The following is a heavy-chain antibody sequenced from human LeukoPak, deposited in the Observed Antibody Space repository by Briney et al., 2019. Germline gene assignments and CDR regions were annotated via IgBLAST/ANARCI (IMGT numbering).Heavy chain of an antibody. CDR3: ARDRDSSGWRFDY. D-gene: IGHD6-19*01. V-gene: IGHV3-7*03. CDR2: IKQDGSEK. CDR1: GFTFSSYW. Sequence: GSLRLSCAASGFTFSSYWMSWVRQAPGKGLEWVANIKQDGSEKYYVDSVKGRFTISRDNAKNSLYLQMNSLRAEDTAVYYCARDRDSSGWRFDYWGQGTLVTVSS. J-gene: IGHJ4*02.